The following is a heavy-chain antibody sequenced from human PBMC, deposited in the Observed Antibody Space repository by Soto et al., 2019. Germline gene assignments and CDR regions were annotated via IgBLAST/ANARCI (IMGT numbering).Heavy chain of an antibody. D-gene: IGHD3-9*01. J-gene: IGHJ4*02. CDR2: IGGTTSAI. CDR1: GFSFSNYG. Sequence: PGGSLRLSCVASGFSFSNYGMNWVRQAPGKRPEWISYIGGTTSAIYYADSVKGRFTISRDNAKKSLFLQMNSVIAADTAIYYCAHILSGSQFNYWGQGTPVTVSS. CDR3: AHILSGSQFNY. V-gene: IGHV3-48*01.